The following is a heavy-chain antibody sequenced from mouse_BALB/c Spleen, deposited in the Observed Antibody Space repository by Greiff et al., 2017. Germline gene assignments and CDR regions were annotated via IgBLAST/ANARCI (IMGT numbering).Heavy chain of an antibody. CDR1: GFTFSNYW. V-gene: IGHV6-6*02. D-gene: IGHD2-1*01. J-gene: IGHJ3*01. CDR3: TGYGNYVAWFAY. Sequence: EVQRVESGGGLVQPGGSMKLSCVASGFTFSNYWMNWVRQSPEKGLEWVAEIRLKSNNYATHYAESVKGRFTISRDDSKSSVYLQMNNLRAEDTGIDYCTGYGNYVAWFAYWGQGTLVTVSA. CDR2: IRLKSNNYAT.